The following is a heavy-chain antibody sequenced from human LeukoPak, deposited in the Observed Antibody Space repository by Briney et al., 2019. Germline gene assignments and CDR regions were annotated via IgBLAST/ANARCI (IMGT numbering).Heavy chain of an antibody. V-gene: IGHV1-18*01. D-gene: IGHD3-9*01. CDR1: GYTFTSYG. J-gene: IGHJ6*03. CDR2: ISAYNGNT. CDR3: ARTQYYDILTGYFYYYYYMDV. Sequence: GASVKVSCKASGYTFTSYGISWVRQAPGQGLEWMGWISAYNGNTNYAQKLQGRVTMTTDTSTSTAYMELRSLRSDDTVVYYCARTQYYDILTGYFYYYYYMDVWGKGTTVTVSS.